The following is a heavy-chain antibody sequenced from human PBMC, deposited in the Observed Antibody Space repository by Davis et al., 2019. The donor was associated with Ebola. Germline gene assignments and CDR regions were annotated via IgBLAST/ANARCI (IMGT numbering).Heavy chain of an antibody. CDR3: ARGLLGYCTNGVCYENYYYMDV. J-gene: IGHJ6*03. D-gene: IGHD2-8*01. V-gene: IGHV4-34*01. Sequence: PSETLSLTCAVYGESFSGYSWNWIRQPPGKGLEWIGEINHSGSTNYNPSLKSRVTISVDTSKNQFSLKLSSVTAADTAVYYCARGLLGYCTNGVCYENYYYMDVWGKGTTVTVSS. CDR1: GESFSGYS. CDR2: INHSGST.